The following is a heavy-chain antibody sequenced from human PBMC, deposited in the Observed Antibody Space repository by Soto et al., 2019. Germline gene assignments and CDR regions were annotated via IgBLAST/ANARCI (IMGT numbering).Heavy chain of an antibody. V-gene: IGHV5-51*01. CDR1: GYSFTSYW. CDR2: IYPGDSDT. D-gene: IGHD2-2*01. Sequence: GESLKISCKGSGYSFTSYWIGWVRQMPGKGLEWMGIIYPGDSDTRYSPSFQGQVTISADKSISTAYLQWSSLKASDTAMYYCARPPQGYCSSTSCGGTHDAFDIWGQGTMVTVSS. CDR3: ARPPQGYCSSTSCGGTHDAFDI. J-gene: IGHJ3*02.